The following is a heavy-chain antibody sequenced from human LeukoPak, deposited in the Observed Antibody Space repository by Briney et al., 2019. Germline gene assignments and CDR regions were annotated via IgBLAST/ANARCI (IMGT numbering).Heavy chain of an antibody. CDR3: ARLGGVRGYYYYYMDV. CDR1: GFAFSTYS. CDR2: IHYGGST. J-gene: IGHJ6*03. V-gene: IGHV4-39*01. D-gene: IGHD3-10*01. Sequence: GSLRLSCAASGFAFSTYSMSWVRQPPGKGLEWIGNIHYGGSTYYNPSLKSRVTISVDTSKKQFSLKLSSVTAADTALYYCARLGGVRGYYYYYMDVWGKGTTVTVSS.